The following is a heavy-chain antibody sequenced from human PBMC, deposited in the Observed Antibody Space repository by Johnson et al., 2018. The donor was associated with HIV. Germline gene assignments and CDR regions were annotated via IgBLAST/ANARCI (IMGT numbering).Heavy chain of an antibody. V-gene: IGHV3-30-3*02. J-gene: IGHJ3*02. D-gene: IGHD3-22*01. Sequence: QVQLVESGGGVVQPGRSLRLSCAASGFTFSTYAMHWVRQAPGKGLEWVTVISDDGSNKYYADSVKGRFTISRDNSKNSLYLQMNSLRAEDTAVYYCAKTLSPYYYDSSGYYQPFDACDIWGQGTMVTVSS. CDR3: AKTLSPYYYDSSGYYQPFDACDI. CDR2: ISDDGSNK. CDR1: GFTFSTYA.